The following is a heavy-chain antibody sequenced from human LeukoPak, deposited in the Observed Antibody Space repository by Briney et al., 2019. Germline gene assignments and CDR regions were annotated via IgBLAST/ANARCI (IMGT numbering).Heavy chain of an antibody. D-gene: IGHD3-3*01. Sequence: GGSLRLSCAASGFTFSSYSMNWVRQAPGKGLEWVSSISSSSSYIYYADSVKGRFTISRDNAKNSLYLQMNSLRAEDTAVYYCAKDFGVDWIRRYYYGMDVWGQGTTVTVSS. CDR3: AKDFGVDWIRRYYYGMDV. J-gene: IGHJ6*02. V-gene: IGHV3-21*04. CDR2: ISSSSSYI. CDR1: GFTFSSYS.